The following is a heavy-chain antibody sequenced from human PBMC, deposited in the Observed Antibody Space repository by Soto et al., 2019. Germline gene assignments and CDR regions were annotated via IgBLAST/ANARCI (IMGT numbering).Heavy chain of an antibody. CDR1: GFSLTTNGVG. CDR2: LYWDGDK. CDR3: AHRTSLYDSSGLAFDY. D-gene: IGHD3-22*01. Sequence: FGPTLVNPTHTLTLTCTFSGFSLTTNGVGVGWIRQPPGKALEWLALLYWDGDKRYSPSLKNRLTVAKDTSENQVILTMTNMDPVDTATYYCAHRTSLYDSSGLAFDYWGQGTLVTVSS. J-gene: IGHJ4*02. V-gene: IGHV2-5*02.